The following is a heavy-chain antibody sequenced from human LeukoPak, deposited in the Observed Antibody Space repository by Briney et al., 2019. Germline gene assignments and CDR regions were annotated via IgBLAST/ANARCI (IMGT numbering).Heavy chain of an antibody. V-gene: IGHV4-39*07. CDR1: GGSISTSNYY. CDR3: ASRVGAATVTFDY. Sequence: SETLSLTCTVSGGSISTSNYYWGWIRQPPGKGLEWIGRIYTSGSTNYNPSLKSRVTMSVDTSKNQFSLKLSSVTAADTAVYYCASRVGAATVTFDYWGQGTLVTVSS. CDR2: IYTSGST. D-gene: IGHD1-26*01. J-gene: IGHJ4*02.